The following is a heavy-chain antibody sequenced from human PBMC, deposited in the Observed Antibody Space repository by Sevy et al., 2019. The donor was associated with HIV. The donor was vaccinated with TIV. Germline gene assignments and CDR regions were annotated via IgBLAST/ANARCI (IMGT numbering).Heavy chain of an antibody. CDR2: IDPSGST. Sequence: ASVKVSCKASGYTFTTYYIHWVRQAPGQGLEWMGLIDPSGSTRYAQKFQGRVSMTGDTSTTTLYMELSSLTSEDTAVYYCARDRDLSGSYLDYYYYAMDVWGQGTTVTVSS. D-gene: IGHD1-26*01. V-gene: IGHV1-46*01. CDR1: GYTFTTYY. J-gene: IGHJ6*02. CDR3: ARDRDLSGSYLDYYYYAMDV.